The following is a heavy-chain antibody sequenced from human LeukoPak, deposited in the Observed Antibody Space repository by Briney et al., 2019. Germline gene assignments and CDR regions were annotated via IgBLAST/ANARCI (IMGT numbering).Heavy chain of an antibody. CDR3: AKEGGSGVAGTSAY. D-gene: IGHD6-19*01. J-gene: IGHJ4*02. V-gene: IGHV3-23*01. CDR2: ISAGGGNT. CDR1: EFTFSTYS. Sequence: GGSLRLSCAASEFTFSTYSMNWVRQAPGKGLEWVSSISAGGGNTYYADSVKGRFTISRDNSKNTLYLQMNSLRAEDTAVYYCAKEGGSGVAGTSAYWGQGTLVTVSS.